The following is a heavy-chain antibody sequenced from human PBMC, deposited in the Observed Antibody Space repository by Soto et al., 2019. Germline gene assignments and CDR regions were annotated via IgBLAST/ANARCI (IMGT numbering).Heavy chain of an antibody. CDR2: IYYSGST. V-gene: IGHV4-30-4*01. CDR3: ARSRITMVRGTRAAAGFDY. CDR1: GGSISSGDYY. J-gene: IGHJ4*02. Sequence: SETLSLTCTVSGGSISSGDYYWSWIRQPPGKGLEWIGYIYYSGSTYYNPPLKSRVTISVDTSKNQFSLKLSSVTAADTAVYYCARSRITMVRGTRAAAGFDYWGQGTLVTVSS. D-gene: IGHD3-10*01.